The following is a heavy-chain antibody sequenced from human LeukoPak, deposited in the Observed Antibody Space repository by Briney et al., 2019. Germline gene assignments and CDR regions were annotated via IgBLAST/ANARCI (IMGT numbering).Heavy chain of an antibody. CDR2: INHSGST. D-gene: IGHD2-15*01. Sequence: SETLSLTCAVYGGSFSGYYWSWIRQPPGKGLEWIGEINHSGSTNYNPSLKSRVTISVDTSKNQFSLKLSSVTAADTAVYYCARGQVVRDYWGQGTLVTVSS. CDR3: ARGQVVRDY. V-gene: IGHV4-34*01. CDR1: GGSFSGYY. J-gene: IGHJ4*02.